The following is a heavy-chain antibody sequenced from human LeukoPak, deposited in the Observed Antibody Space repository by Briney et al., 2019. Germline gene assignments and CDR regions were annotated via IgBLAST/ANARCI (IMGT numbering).Heavy chain of an antibody. Sequence: GGSLRLSCTAASGFNVSDNYMTWVRQAPGKGLEWVSVIYRDGSTYYGDSLKGRFTISRDNSKNTLYLQMNSLRVEDTAVYYCARALSYYDILTGNPKGFGPWGQGTLVTVSS. CDR1: GFNVSDNY. D-gene: IGHD3-9*01. V-gene: IGHV3-53*01. J-gene: IGHJ5*02. CDR2: IYRDGST. CDR3: ARALSYYDILTGNPKGFGP.